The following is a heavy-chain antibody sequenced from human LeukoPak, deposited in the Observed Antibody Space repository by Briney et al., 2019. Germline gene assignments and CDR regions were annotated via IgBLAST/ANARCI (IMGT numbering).Heavy chain of an antibody. Sequence: GGSLRLSCAASGFSFSDSTIHWVRQVSGTGLEWVARIRSKGNSYATSYAASVKGRFTISRDDSKNTAYLQINSLKTEDSAIYYCTARSDTYGHFDYWGQGTLVTVSS. J-gene: IGHJ4*02. D-gene: IGHD5-18*01. CDR1: GFSFSDST. CDR3: TARSDTYGHFDY. CDR2: IRSKGNSYAT. V-gene: IGHV3-73*01.